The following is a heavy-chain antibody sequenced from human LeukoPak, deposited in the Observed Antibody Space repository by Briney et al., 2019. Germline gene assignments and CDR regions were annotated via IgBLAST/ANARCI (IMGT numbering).Heavy chain of an antibody. D-gene: IGHD3-22*01. Sequence: PSETLSLTCTVSGGSISSYYWSWIRQPPGKGLEWIGYIYYSGSTNYNPSLKSRVTISVDTSKNQFSLKLSSVTAAGTAVYYCARVPDYCGSSGYVDYWGQGTLVTVSS. CDR2: IYYSGST. CDR3: ARVPDYCGSSGYVDY. CDR1: GGSISSYY. V-gene: IGHV4-59*01. J-gene: IGHJ4*02.